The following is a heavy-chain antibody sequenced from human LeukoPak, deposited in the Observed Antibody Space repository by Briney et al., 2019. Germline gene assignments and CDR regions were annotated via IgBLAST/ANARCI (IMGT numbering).Heavy chain of an antibody. V-gene: IGHV1-2*02. CDR2: IHPNTGAT. J-gene: IGHJ4*02. CDR1: GYTFTDYY. CDR3: ARDMGRYSGYDYDY. D-gene: IGHD5-12*01. Sequence: ASVKVSCKASGYTFTDYYLHWVRQAPGQGLEWVGWIHPNTGATHHAQKFQGRLTMTRDTSISTVYMELTRLRSDDTAVYYCARDMGRYSGYDYDYWGQGTLVTASS.